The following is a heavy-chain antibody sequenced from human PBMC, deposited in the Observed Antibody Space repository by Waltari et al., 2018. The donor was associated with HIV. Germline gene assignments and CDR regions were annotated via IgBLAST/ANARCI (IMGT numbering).Heavy chain of an antibody. V-gene: IGHV4-61*02. D-gene: IGHD3-10*01. CDR2: IYTRGST. CDR1: GGSISSGSYY. CDR3: ARVAGSGSYYYYYYYGMDV. Sequence: QVQLQESGPGLVKPSQTLSLTCTVSGGSISSGSYYWSWIRQPAGQGLEWSGRIYTRGSTNYNPSLKSRVTISVDTSKNQFSLKLSSVTAADTAVYYCARVAGSGSYYYYYYYGMDVWGQGTTVTVSS. J-gene: IGHJ6*02.